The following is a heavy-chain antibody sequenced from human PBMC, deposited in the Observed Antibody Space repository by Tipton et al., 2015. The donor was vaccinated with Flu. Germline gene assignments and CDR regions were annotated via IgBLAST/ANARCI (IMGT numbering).Heavy chain of an antibody. CDR2: IYYSGST. D-gene: IGHD3-10*01. CDR3: AREYVSTYYPAFFDS. J-gene: IGHJ4*02. V-gene: IGHV4-59*12. Sequence: TLSLTCTVSGGSISSYYWSWIRQPPGKGLEWIGYIYYSGSTNYNPSLKSRVTISVDTSKNQFSLKLSSVTAADTAVYYCAREYVSTYYPAFFDSWGQGVLVTVSS. CDR1: GGSISSYY.